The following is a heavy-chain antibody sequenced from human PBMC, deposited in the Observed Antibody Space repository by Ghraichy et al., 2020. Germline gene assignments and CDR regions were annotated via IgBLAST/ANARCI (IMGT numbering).Heavy chain of an antibody. CDR3: ARDRPLKGIVVDYYYGMDV. J-gene: IGHJ6*02. D-gene: IGHD3-22*01. CDR1: GYTFTSYY. Sequence: ASVKVSCKASGYTFTSYYMHWVRQAPGQGLEWMGIINPSGGSTSYAQKFQGRVTMTRDTSTSTVYMELSSLRSEDTAVYYCARDRPLKGIVVDYYYGMDVWGQGTTVTVSS. V-gene: IGHV1-46*01. CDR2: INPSGGST.